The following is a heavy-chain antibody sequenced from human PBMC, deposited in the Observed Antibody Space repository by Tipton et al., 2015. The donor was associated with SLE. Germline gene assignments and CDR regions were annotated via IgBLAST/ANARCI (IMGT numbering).Heavy chain of an antibody. Sequence: TLSLTCAVYGGSFSGYYWSWIRQPPGKGLEWIGEINHSGSTNYNPSLKSRVTISVDTSKNQFSLKLSSVTAADTAVYYCARLDVLLWFHGMGVWGQGTPVTVSS. V-gene: IGHV4-34*01. CDR3: ARLDVLLWFHGMGV. J-gene: IGHJ6*02. CDR2: INHSGST. CDR1: GGSFSGYY. D-gene: IGHD3-10*01.